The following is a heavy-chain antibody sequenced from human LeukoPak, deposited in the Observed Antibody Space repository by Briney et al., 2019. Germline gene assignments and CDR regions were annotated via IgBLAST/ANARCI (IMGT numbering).Heavy chain of an antibody. CDR3: ASHRYYYDSSPYDY. CDR2: ISSSGSTI. Sequence: GGSLRLSCAASGFTFSSYEMNWVRQAPGKGLEWVSYISSSGSTIYYADSVKGRFTISRDNAKNSLYQQMNSLRAEDTAVYYCASHRYYYDSSPYDYWGQGTLVTVSS. CDR1: GFTFSSYE. J-gene: IGHJ4*02. V-gene: IGHV3-48*03. D-gene: IGHD3-22*01.